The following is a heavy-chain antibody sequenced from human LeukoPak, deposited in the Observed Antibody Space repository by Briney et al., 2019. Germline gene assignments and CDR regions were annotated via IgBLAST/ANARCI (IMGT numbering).Heavy chain of an antibody. J-gene: IGHJ6*02. CDR3: VRHVCSGGSCYSMYYYGMDV. CDR2: IYYSGST. D-gene: IGHD2-15*01. CDR1: GGSISSSSYY. Sequence: SETLSLTCTVSGGSISSSSYYWGWIRQPPGKGLEWIGSIYYSGSTYYNPSLKSRVTISVDTSKNQFSLKQSSVTAADTAVYYCVRHVCSGGSCYSMYYYGMDVWGQGTTVTVSS. V-gene: IGHV4-39*01.